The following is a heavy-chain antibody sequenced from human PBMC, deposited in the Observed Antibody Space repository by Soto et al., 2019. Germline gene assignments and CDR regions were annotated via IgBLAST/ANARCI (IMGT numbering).Heavy chain of an antibody. V-gene: IGHV1-69*04. CDR1: GGTFSSFV. CDR2: IIPSIGII. D-gene: IGHD3-22*01. Sequence: QVQLVQSGAEVKKPGSSVKVSCKASGGTFSSFVISWVRQAPGQGLEWMGRIIPSIGIINYAQNFQGRVTITADKSTSTAYMELSSLRSDDTAVYYCAREGDMKFHSDSSDEPGYWGQGTLVTVSS. CDR3: AREGDMKFHSDSSDEPGY. J-gene: IGHJ4*02.